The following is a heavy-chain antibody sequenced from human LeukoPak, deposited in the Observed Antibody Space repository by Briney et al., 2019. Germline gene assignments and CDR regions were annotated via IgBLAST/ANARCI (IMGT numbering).Heavy chain of an antibody. CDR1: QYSFSDYA. CDR2: IDAGNGNT. Sequence: ASVKVSCKASQYSFSDYAIHWVRQAPGQRLEWMGWIDAGNGNTKYSQKFQGRVTITRDTSASTAYMELSSLRSEDTAVYYCARVDYGGNSFDYWGQGTLVTVSS. J-gene: IGHJ4*02. D-gene: IGHD4-23*01. CDR3: ARVDYGGNSFDY. V-gene: IGHV1-3*01.